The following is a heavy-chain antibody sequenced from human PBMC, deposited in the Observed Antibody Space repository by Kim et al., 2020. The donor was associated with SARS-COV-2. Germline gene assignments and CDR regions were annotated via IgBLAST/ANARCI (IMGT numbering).Heavy chain of an antibody. CDR1: GFTFSSYG. CDR3: AKSELRYFDWLSY. J-gene: IGHJ4*02. Sequence: GGSLRLSCAASGFTFSSYGMHWVRQAPGKGLEWVAVISYDGSNKYYADSVKGRFTISRDNSKNTLYLQMNSLRAEDTAVYYCAKSELRYFDWLSYWGQGTLVTVSS. CDR2: ISYDGSNK. V-gene: IGHV3-30*18. D-gene: IGHD3-9*01.